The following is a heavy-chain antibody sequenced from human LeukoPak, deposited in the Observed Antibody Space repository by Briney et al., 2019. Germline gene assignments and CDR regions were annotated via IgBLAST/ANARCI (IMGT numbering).Heavy chain of an antibody. J-gene: IGHJ4*02. Sequence: PGGSLRLSCVASGFSFSNSWMAWVRQAPGKGLEWVGNINYDGSQKYYVDSVKGRFTISRDNAKNSLYLEMNSLRAVDTAVYFCARGEEKATITALDSWGQGTLVTVSS. D-gene: IGHD5-24*01. CDR1: GFSFSNSW. CDR3: ARGEEKATITALDS. V-gene: IGHV3-7*01. CDR2: INYDGSQK.